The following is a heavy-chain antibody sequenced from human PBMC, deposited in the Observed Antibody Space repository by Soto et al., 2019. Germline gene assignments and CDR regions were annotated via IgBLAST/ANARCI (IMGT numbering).Heavy chain of an antibody. D-gene: IGHD3-22*01. Sequence: GGSLRLSCAASGFTFSSYAMSWVRQAPGKGLEWVSAISGSGGSTYYADSVKGRFTISRDNSKNTLYLQMNSLRAEDTAVYYCAKVRGYYYDSSGPTGYFDYWGQGTLVTVSS. CDR1: GFTFSSYA. CDR3: AKVRGYYYDSSGPTGYFDY. J-gene: IGHJ4*02. V-gene: IGHV3-23*01. CDR2: ISGSGGST.